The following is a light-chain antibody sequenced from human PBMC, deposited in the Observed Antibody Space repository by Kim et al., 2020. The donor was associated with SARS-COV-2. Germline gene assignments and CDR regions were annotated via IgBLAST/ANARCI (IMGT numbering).Light chain of an antibody. CDR3: LLSCSDPWV. V-gene: IGLV7-46*01. J-gene: IGLJ3*02. CDR2: DTT. Sequence: PGGTVTLTCGSGTENVTRGLYPYWFQQRPGHAPRTLIYDTTKNHARTPARFSGSLLEGKAALTLAGAQHEDEADYYCLLSCSDPWVFGTGTQLTVL. CDR1: TENVTRGLY.